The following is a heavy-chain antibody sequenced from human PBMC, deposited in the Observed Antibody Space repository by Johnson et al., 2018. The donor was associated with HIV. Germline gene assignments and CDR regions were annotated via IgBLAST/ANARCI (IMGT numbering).Heavy chain of an antibody. CDR3: ALEGFGAVDI. V-gene: IGHV3-9*01. D-gene: IGHD3-16*01. CDR2: ISWNSGSI. Sequence: VQLVESGGGLVQPGRSLRLSCAASGFTFDDYAMHWVRQAPGKGLEWVSGISWNSGSIGYADSVKGRFTISRDNAKNSLYLQMNSLRAEDTAVYYCALEGFGAVDIWGQGTMVTVSS. CDR1: GFTFDDYA. J-gene: IGHJ3*02.